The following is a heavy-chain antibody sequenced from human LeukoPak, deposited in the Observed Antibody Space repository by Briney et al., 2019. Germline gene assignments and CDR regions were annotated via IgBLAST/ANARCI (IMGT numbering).Heavy chain of an antibody. CDR3: AREMDYYGSGSYYPFDAFDI. CDR1: GGTFSSYA. D-gene: IGHD3-10*01. Sequence: ASVKVSCKASGGTFSSYAISWVRQAPGQGLEWMGRIIPILGIANYAQKFQGGVTITADKSTSTAYMELSSLRSEDTAVYYCAREMDYYGSGSYYPFDAFDIWGQGTMVTVSS. J-gene: IGHJ3*02. CDR2: IIPILGIA. V-gene: IGHV1-69*04.